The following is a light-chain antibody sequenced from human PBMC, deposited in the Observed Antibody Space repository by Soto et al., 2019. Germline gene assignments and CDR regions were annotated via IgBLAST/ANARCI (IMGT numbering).Light chain of an antibody. V-gene: IGKV2-40*01. J-gene: IGKJ5*01. CDR3: MQRIEFPIT. CDR1: QSLVHSDGIAY. Sequence: DVVMTQSPLSLPVTLGQPASISCRSNQSLVHSDGIAYFSWYLQKPGQSPQLLIYTLSYRASGVPDRFSGSGSGTDFTLKISRVEAEDVGVYYCMQRIEFPITFGQGTRLEIK. CDR2: TLS.